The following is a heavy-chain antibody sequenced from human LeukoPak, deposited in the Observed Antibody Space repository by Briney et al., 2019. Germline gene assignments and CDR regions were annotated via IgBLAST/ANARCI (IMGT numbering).Heavy chain of an antibody. J-gene: IGHJ4*02. CDR3: AKAYGYNFDY. CDR1: GFTFSSNA. D-gene: IGHD3-16*01. Sequence: GGSLRLSCAASGFTFSSNAMRWVRQAPGEGLEWVSGISGSGGSTCYADSVKGRFTISRDNSKNTLDLQMNSLRAEDTAVYYCAKAYGYNFDYWGQGSLVTVSS. V-gene: IGHV3-23*01. CDR2: ISGSGGST.